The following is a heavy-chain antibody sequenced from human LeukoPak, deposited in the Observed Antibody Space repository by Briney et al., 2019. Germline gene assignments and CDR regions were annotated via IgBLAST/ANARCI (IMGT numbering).Heavy chain of an antibody. CDR2: IGSSSTYI. CDR1: GFIFSSYT. Sequence: GGSLRLSCAASGFIFSSYTMIWVRQAPGKGLAWVSSIGSSSTYIYYADSVKGRFTVSRDNAEDSVYLQMNSLRVEDTAVYYCARDVDFSFDYWGQGILVTVSS. J-gene: IGHJ4*02. CDR3: ARDVDFSFDY. D-gene: IGHD3/OR15-3a*01. V-gene: IGHV3-21*01.